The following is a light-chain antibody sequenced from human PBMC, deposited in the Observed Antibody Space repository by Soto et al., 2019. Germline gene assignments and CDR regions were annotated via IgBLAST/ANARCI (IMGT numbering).Light chain of an antibody. Sequence: QSALTQPASVSGSPGQSIPISCTGTSSDVGGYNYVSWYQQHPGKAPKLMIYEVSNRPSGVSNRFSGSKSGNTAYLTISGLQAEYEADYYCSSYTSSRTLVFGGGTKLTLL. CDR1: SSDVGGYNY. V-gene: IGLV2-14*01. CDR2: EVS. CDR3: SSYTSSRTLV. J-gene: IGLJ2*01.